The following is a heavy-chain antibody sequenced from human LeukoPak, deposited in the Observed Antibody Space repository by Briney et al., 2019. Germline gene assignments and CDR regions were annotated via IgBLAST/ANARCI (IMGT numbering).Heavy chain of an antibody. D-gene: IGHD3-9*01. CDR3: ARDVGDVLTGFDY. Sequence: SVKVSCKASRGSFSSYVISWVRQAPGQGLGWMGRIIPILDITNYAQKFQGRVTITADKSTSTAYMELSSLRSEDTAVYYCARDVGDVLTGFDYWGQGTLVTVSS. CDR1: RGSFSSYV. J-gene: IGHJ4*02. CDR2: IIPILDIT. V-gene: IGHV1-69*04.